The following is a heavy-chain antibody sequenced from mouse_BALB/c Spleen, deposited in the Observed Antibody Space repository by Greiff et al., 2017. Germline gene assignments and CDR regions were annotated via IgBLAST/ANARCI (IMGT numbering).Heavy chain of an antibody. Sequence: VQLQQPGAELVKPGASVKLSCKASGYTFTSYWMHWVKQRPGQGLEWIGEINPSNGRTNYNEKFKSKATLTVDKSSSTAYMQLSSLTSEDSAVYYCARRNSYWYFDVWGAGTTVTVSS. CDR1: GYTFTSYW. CDR2: INPSNGRT. J-gene: IGHJ1*01. V-gene: IGHV1S81*02. CDR3: ARRNSYWYFDV.